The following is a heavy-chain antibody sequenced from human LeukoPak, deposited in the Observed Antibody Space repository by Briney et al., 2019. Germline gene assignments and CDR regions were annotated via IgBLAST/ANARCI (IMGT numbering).Heavy chain of an antibody. D-gene: IGHD3-22*01. CDR3: ASGSSGKLRIAFDI. Sequence: KVGESLKISCRVSGFSFSSYWIGWVRQMPGKGLEWMGIIYPGDSDTRYSPSFQGQVTISADKSISTAYLQWSSLKASDTAMYYCASGSSGKLRIAFDIWGQGTMVTVSS. V-gene: IGHV5-51*01. CDR2: IYPGDSDT. CDR1: GFSFSSYW. J-gene: IGHJ3*02.